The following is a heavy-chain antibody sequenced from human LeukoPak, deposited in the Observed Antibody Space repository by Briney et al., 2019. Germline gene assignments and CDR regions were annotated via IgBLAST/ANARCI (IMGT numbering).Heavy chain of an antibody. D-gene: IGHD2-2*01. CDR2: IYHSGST. Sequence: SETLSLTCSVSGYSISSGNYWGWIRLPPGKGLQLIGSIYHSGSTYYNPSLKSRVTISVDTSKNQFSLKLSSVTAADTAVYYCAKGYCRGNSCYDDRGAFDYWGQGTLVTVSS. V-gene: IGHV4-38-2*02. CDR1: GYSISSGNY. J-gene: IGHJ4*02. CDR3: AKGYCRGNSCYDDRGAFDY.